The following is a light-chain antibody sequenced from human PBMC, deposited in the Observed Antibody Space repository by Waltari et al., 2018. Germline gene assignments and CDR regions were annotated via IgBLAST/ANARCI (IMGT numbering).Light chain of an antibody. CDR3: QQYNKWPLT. J-gene: IGKJ4*01. V-gene: IGKV3-15*01. CDR2: GAS. CDR1: QSVSSN. Sequence: EIVMTQSPATLSVSPGERVTLSCRASQSVSSNLAWYQQKPGQAPRLLIYGASNRATGIPVRFSGSGSGTEFTLTISSLQSEDFAVYYCQQYNKWPLTFGGGTKVEIK.